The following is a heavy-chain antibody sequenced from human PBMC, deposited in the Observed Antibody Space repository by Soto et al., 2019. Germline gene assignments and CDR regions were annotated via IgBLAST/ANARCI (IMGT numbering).Heavy chain of an antibody. J-gene: IGHJ4*02. Sequence: QVQLQGSGPRLVKPSQTLSLTCTVSGDSISDVNYYWSWIRQSPDKGLEWIAHIYDGGSTYSNPSSKDRVTVSIDTSKNQFSLQLSSMSAADTAVYYCTRGPSGDKVDYWGQGTLVTVPS. D-gene: IGHD7-27*01. CDR2: IYDGGST. CDR1: GDSISDVNYY. CDR3: TRGPSGDKVDY. V-gene: IGHV4-30-4*01.